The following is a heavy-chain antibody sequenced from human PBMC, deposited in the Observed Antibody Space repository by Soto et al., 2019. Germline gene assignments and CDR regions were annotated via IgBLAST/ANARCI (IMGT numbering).Heavy chain of an antibody. CDR3: AREGVAASYYYGTDV. CDR1: GDSIRSYY. D-gene: IGHD2-15*01. CDR2: ISYTGST. J-gene: IGHJ6*02. Sequence: SETLSLTCTVSGDSIRSYYWSWIRQPPGKGLEWIGYISYTGSTHYNPSLKSRVTISADTSKNQFSLKLSSVTTADTALYYCAREGVAASYYYGTDVRGPGPTVTLSS. V-gene: IGHV4-59*01.